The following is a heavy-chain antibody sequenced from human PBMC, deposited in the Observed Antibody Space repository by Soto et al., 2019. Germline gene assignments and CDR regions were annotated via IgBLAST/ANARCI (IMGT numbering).Heavy chain of an antibody. V-gene: IGHV4-59*08. Sequence: SETLSLTCTVSGASISCYDWSLLRPPPGKGLEWIGYIYYSGSTNYNPSLKSRVTISVDTSKNQFSLKLSSATAADTAVYYCARSPVLMVYAFDYWGQGTLVTVSS. CDR1: GASISCYD. CDR3: ARSPVLMVYAFDY. D-gene: IGHD2-8*01. CDR2: IYYSGST. J-gene: IGHJ4*02.